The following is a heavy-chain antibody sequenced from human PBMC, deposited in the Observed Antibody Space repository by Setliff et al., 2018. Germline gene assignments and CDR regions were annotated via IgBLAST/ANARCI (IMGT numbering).Heavy chain of an antibody. CDR3: AKGRYGSANPYYFDY. Sequence: GGSLRLSCAASGFTFSNYAMSWVRQAPGKGLEGVSTISDSGGSTYYADSVKGRFTISRDNSKNTLSLQMNSLRTEDTAVYYCAKGRYGSANPYYFDYWGQGTLVTVSS. J-gene: IGHJ4*02. CDR2: ISDSGGST. CDR1: GFTFSNYA. V-gene: IGHV3-23*01. D-gene: IGHD3-10*01.